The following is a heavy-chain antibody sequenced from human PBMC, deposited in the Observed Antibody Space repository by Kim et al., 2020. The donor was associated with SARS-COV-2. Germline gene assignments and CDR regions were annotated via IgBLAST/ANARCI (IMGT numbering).Heavy chain of an antibody. J-gene: IGHJ4*02. CDR3: ARAPQYSGYDWDFDY. D-gene: IGHD5-12*01. V-gene: IGHV1-18*01. Sequence: PKRQSRVTMTTDTSTSTAYMGLRSLRSDDTAVYYCARAPQYSGYDWDFDYWGQGTLVTVSS.